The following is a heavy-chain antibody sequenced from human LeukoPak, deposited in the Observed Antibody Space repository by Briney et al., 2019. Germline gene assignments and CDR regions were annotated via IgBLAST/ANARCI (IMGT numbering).Heavy chain of an antibody. V-gene: IGHV4-39*07. J-gene: IGHJ4*02. Sequence: SETLSLTCTVSGGSISSSTYYWGWIRQPPGKGLEWIGSVYYSGSTNYNPSLKSRVNISVDTSKNQFSLKLSSVTAADTAVYYCARVHDPMVRGLPDYWGQGTLVTVSS. CDR1: GGSISSSTYY. CDR2: VYYSGST. CDR3: ARVHDPMVRGLPDY. D-gene: IGHD3-10*01.